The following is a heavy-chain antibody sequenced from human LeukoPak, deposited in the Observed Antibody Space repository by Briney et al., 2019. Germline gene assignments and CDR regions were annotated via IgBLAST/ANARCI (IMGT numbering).Heavy chain of an antibody. Sequence: GGSLRLSCAASGVTFGSYAMSWVRQAPGKGLQWVSAISGSGGSTYYADSVKGRFTISRDNSKNTLYLQMNSLRAEDTAVYYCAKGQRWELPFDYWGQGTLVTVSS. CDR1: GVTFGSYA. CDR2: ISGSGGST. CDR3: AKGQRWELPFDY. V-gene: IGHV3-23*01. J-gene: IGHJ4*02. D-gene: IGHD1-26*01.